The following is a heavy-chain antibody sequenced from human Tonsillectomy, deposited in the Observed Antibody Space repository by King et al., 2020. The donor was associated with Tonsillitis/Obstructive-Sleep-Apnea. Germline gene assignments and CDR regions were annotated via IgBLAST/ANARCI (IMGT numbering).Heavy chain of an antibody. Sequence: QLVQSGAEVKKPGASVNVSCKASGYTFTIYGINWVRQAPGQGLEWMGWISAYSGDTDFAQKFQDRVTMTTDTSTSTAYMELRSLRSDDTAGYFCARDHCSGGSSYSDYWGQGTLVTVSS. CDR2: ISAYSGDT. CDR1: GYTFTIYG. V-gene: IGHV1-18*01. CDR3: ARDHCSGGSSYSDY. J-gene: IGHJ4*02. D-gene: IGHD2-15*01.